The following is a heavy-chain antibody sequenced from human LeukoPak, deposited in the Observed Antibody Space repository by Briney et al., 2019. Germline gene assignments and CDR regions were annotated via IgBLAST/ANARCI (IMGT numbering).Heavy chain of an antibody. J-gene: IGHJ5*02. CDR2: IYYSGST. CDR3: ARDNGYSMDP. CDR1: GGSISSYY. Sequence: SETLSLTCTVSGGSISSYYWSWIRQPSGKGLEWIGYIYYSGSTNYNPSLKSQVTISVDTSKNQFSLKLSSVTATDTAVYYCARDNGYSMDPWGQGTLVTVSS. D-gene: IGHD1-26*01. V-gene: IGHV4-59*01.